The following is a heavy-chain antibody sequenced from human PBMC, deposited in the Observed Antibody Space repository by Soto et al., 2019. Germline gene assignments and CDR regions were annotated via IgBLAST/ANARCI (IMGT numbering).Heavy chain of an antibody. J-gene: IGHJ4*02. V-gene: IGHV1-2*02. CDR1: GYTFTGYY. CDR3: ARSTYYDSSGYHY. Sequence: WASVKVSCKASGYTFTGYYMHWVRQAPGQGLEWMGWINPNSGGTNYAQKFQGRVTMTRDTSISTAYMELSRLRSDDTAVYYCARSTYYDSSGYHYWGQGTLVTVSS. D-gene: IGHD3-22*01. CDR2: INPNSGGT.